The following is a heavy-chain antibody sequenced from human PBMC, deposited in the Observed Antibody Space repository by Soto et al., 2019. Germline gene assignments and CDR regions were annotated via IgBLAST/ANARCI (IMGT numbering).Heavy chain of an antibody. CDR1: GYTFTSYG. CDR2: ISAYNGNT. V-gene: IGHV1-18*01. CDR3: AAVRFLEWSPHPGPEFDP. D-gene: IGHD3-3*01. J-gene: IGHJ5*02. Sequence: GESLKISCKASGYTFTSYGISWVRQAPGQGLEWMGWISAYNGNTNYAQKLQGRVTMTTDTSTSTAYMELRSLRSDDTAVYYCAAVRFLEWSPHPGPEFDPWGQGTLVTVSS.